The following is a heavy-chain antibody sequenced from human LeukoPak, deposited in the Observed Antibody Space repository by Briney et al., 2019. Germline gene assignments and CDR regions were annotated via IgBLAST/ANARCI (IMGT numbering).Heavy chain of an antibody. Sequence: GGSLRLSCVASGFPFSSYWMTWVRQAPGKGLEWVANIKQDGSKKSYVDSVKGRFTISRDNAKNSLYLQMNSLRAEDTAIYYCTRVGYIDEGIDYLGQGTLVTVSS. CDR3: TRVGYIDEGIDY. V-gene: IGHV3-7*04. J-gene: IGHJ4*02. CDR1: GFPFSSYW. CDR2: IKQDGSKK. D-gene: IGHD5-24*01.